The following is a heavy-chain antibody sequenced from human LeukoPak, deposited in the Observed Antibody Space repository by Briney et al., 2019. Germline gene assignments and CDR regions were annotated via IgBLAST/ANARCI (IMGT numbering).Heavy chain of an antibody. Sequence: PGGSLRLSCGASGFTFRGYWMSWVRQAPGKGLEWVAHIKQDGIEKYYVDSVKGRFTISRDNAKNSLYLQMNSLRADDSAVYYCARGHTYYFDSSGYPHYSDYWGQGTLVTVSS. D-gene: IGHD3-22*01. J-gene: IGHJ4*02. CDR1: GFTFRGYW. CDR3: ARGHTYYFDSSGYPHYSDY. V-gene: IGHV3-7*01. CDR2: IKQDGIEK.